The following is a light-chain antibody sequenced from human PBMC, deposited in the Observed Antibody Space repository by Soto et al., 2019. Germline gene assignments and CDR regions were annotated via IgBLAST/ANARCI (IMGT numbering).Light chain of an antibody. CDR1: QTISSW. J-gene: IGKJ4*01. CDR2: KAS. V-gene: IGKV1-5*03. CDR3: QEFASN. Sequence: DIQMTQSPSTLSRSVGDIVTITCRASQTISSWLAWYQQKPGKAPKLLIYKASTLKSGVPSRFSGSGSGTDLILTINRLEPEDFAVYYCQEFASNFGGGNKVDIK.